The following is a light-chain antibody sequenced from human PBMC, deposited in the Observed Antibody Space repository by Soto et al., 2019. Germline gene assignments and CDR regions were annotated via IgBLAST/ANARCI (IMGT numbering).Light chain of an antibody. CDR2: EVS. CDR1: SSDVGAYKY. J-gene: IGLJ3*02. CDR3: TSYVGSDTWV. Sequence: QSALTQPPSASRSPGQSVTISCTGTSSDVGAYKYVSWYQQYPGKAPKLMIYEVSKRPSGVPARFSGSKSGNTASLTVSGLQSEDEADYYCTSYVGSDTWVFGGGTKVTVL. V-gene: IGLV2-8*02.